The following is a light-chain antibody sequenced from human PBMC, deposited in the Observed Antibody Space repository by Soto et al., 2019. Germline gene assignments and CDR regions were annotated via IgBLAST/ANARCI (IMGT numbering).Light chain of an antibody. CDR2: DVS. CDR1: QSLSTW. Sequence: DIQMTQSPTTLSASEGDRVTITCRASQSLSTWVAWYQQKPGKAPKLLIYDVSIRQSGVPSRFGGSGSGPEFTLPITSLQPDDFATYCCQHYNSSPFTFGPGTTV. J-gene: IGKJ3*01. CDR3: QHYNSSPFT. V-gene: IGKV1-5*01.